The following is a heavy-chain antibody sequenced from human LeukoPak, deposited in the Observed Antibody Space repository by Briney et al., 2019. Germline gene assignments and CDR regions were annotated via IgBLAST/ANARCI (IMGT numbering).Heavy chain of an antibody. Sequence: SETLSLTCTASGGSISSYYWSWIRQPPGKGLEWIGYIYYSGSTNYNPSLKSRVTISVDTSKNQFSLKLSSVTAADTAVYYCARERGATGVIDYWGQGTLVTVSS. CDR1: GGSISSYY. CDR3: ARERGATGVIDY. V-gene: IGHV4-59*01. CDR2: IYYSGST. J-gene: IGHJ4*02. D-gene: IGHD1-26*01.